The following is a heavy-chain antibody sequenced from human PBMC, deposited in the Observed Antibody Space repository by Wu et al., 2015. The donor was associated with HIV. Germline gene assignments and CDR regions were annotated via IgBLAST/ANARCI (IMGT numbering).Heavy chain of an antibody. V-gene: IGHV1-2*02. CDR2: INPNSGGT. Sequence: QVQLVQSGAEVKKPGASVKVSCKASGYTFTGYYMHWVRQAPGQGLEWMGWINPNSGGTNYAQKFQGRVTMTRDTSISTAYMELSRLRSDDTAVYYCARDRYYYDSSGPKVDYYYYVWTSGAKGPRSPSP. D-gene: IGHD3-22*01. CDR1: GYTFTGYY. J-gene: IGHJ6*02. CDR3: ARDRYYYDSSGPKVDYYYYVWTS.